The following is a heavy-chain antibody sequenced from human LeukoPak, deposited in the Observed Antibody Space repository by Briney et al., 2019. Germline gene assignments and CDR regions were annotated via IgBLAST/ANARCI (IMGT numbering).Heavy chain of an antibody. CDR2: ISWNSGSI. CDR3: AINGGGDSGYGNFDY. CDR1: GFTFDDYA. Sequence: PGRSLRLSCAASGFTFDDYAMHWVRHGPGKGLEWVSGISWNSGSIGYADSVKGRFTTSRDNAKNSLYLQMNSLRAEDTAFYYCAINGGGDSGYGNFDYWGQGTLVTVSS. J-gene: IGHJ4*02. V-gene: IGHV3-9*01. D-gene: IGHD5-12*01.